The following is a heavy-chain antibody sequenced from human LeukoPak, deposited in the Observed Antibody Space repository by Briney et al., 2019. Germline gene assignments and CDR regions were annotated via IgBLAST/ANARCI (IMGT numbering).Heavy chain of an antibody. CDR2: ISAIGDDK. CDR3: ARDGRGKYHLDL. D-gene: IGHD2-2*01. CDR1: GFTNDYY. V-gene: IGHV3-11*01. Sequence: GGSLRLSCVASGFTNDYYMAWIRQAPGKGLEWIAYISAIGDDKYYADSVKGRFTISRDNAKNSMYLQMNSLRADDTALYYCARDGRGKYHLDLWGQGTLVTVSS. J-gene: IGHJ4*02.